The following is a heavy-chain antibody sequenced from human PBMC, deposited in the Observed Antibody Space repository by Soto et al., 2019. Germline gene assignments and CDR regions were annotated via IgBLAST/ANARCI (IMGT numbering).Heavy chain of an antibody. CDR1: GFTFRTYA. Sequence: GGSLRLSCAASGFTFRTYAMHWVRQAPGKGLEYVSAISGNGGSTYYANSVKGRFTISRDNSKNTLYLQMNSLRAEDTAVYYCAKNPGYYYDSTGYHFDYWGQGTLVTVSS. J-gene: IGHJ4*02. V-gene: IGHV3-64*01. CDR3: AKNPGYYYDSTGYHFDY. D-gene: IGHD3-22*01. CDR2: ISGNGGST.